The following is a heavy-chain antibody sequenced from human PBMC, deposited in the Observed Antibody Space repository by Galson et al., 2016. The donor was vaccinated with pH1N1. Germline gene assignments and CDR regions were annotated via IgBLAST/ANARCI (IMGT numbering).Heavy chain of an antibody. Sequence: SLRLSCAASGFTFNNYWMTWVRQAPGKGLEWVANINQDGSQKYYVDSGKGRFTISRDNAENSLYLQMNSLRAEDTAVYYCARSIAGRDSYWGQGTLVTVSS. V-gene: IGHV3-7*04. CDR3: ARSIAGRDSY. CDR2: INQDGSQK. J-gene: IGHJ4*02. D-gene: IGHD6-6*01. CDR1: GFTFNNYW.